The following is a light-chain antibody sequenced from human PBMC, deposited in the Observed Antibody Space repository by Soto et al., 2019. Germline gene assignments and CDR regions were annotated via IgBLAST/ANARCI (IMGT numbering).Light chain of an antibody. CDR2: GAS. V-gene: IGKV3-20*01. CDR1: QSVSSDY. CDR3: HQYGSSPT. J-gene: IGKJ5*01. Sequence: DIVMTQSPATLYVSQGGRATLSCRASQSVSSDYLAWYHQKPGQPPRLLIYGASRRATGIPDRFSGSGSGTDFTLTISRLEPEDFAVYYCHQYGSSPTFGQGTRLEVK.